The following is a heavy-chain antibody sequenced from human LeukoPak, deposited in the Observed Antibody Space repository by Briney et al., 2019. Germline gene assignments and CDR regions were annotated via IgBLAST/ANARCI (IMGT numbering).Heavy chain of an antibody. J-gene: IGHJ5*02. CDR1: GFTFSNYG. V-gene: IGHV3-30*03. CDR2: VSSDGGTK. Sequence: GGSLRLSCSASGFTFSNYGIHWVRQAPGKVLEWVIVVSSDGGTKYYSDSVKGRFTISRDNSENTLYLQMNSLRAEDTAVYYCVREGLGPSFSAWFDPWGQGTLVTVSS. D-gene: IGHD3/OR15-3a*01. CDR3: VREGLGPSFSAWFDP.